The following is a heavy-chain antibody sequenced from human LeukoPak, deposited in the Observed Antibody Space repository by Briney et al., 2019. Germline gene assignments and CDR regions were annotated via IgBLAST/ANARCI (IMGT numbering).Heavy chain of an antibody. J-gene: IGHJ3*02. CDR1: GGSFSGYY. Sequence: SETLSLTCAVYGGSFSGYYWSWIRQPPGKGLEWIGEINHSGSTNYNPSLKSRVTISVDTSKNQFSLKLSSVTAADTAVYYCATIRGVIRFAFDIWGQGTMVTVSS. CDR2: INHSGST. V-gene: IGHV4-34*01. CDR3: ATIRGVIRFAFDI. D-gene: IGHD3-10*01.